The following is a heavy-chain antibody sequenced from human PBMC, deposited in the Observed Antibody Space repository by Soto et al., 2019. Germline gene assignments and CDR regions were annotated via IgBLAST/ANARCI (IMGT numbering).Heavy chain of an antibody. D-gene: IGHD2-8*01. CDR1: GGTLSTER. CDR3: GKDRMDRWCADS. J-gene: IGHJ4*02. V-gene: IGHV3-30*18. Sequence: VSWGGSGGTLSTERFHVFRHAPGKGLAWVATLCHDGSNEYYAESMRGRVTISTDNSKTTAYLQVDSLTPEDTAVYICGKDRMDRWCADSWAQGT. CDR2: LCHDGSNE.